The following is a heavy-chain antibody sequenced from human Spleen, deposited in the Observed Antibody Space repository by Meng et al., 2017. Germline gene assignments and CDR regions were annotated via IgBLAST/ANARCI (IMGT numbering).Heavy chain of an antibody. V-gene: IGHV4-59*08. J-gene: IGHJ3*02. CDR3: ARHDYSDTTFDI. Sequence: QVQLQESGPGLVKPSETLSLTCTVSGGSISSYYWSWIRQPPGKGLEWIGYISYSGRTNYNPSLKSRVTISVDTSKNQFSLKLSSLPAADTAVYYCARHDYSDTTFDIWGHGTMVTVSS. CDR1: GGSISSYY. CDR2: ISYSGRT. D-gene: IGHD3-22*01.